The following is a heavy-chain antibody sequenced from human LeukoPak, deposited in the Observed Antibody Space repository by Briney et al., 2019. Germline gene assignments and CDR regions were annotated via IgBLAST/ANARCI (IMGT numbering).Heavy chain of an antibody. J-gene: IGHJ4*02. CDR3: ARDYAGSPDY. Sequence: PGGSLRLSWTASGLTFSTYWINWVRQRARKWLVWVALISGDGSTTTHADSVKGRFTISTDNAKNTAYLQMNSLRDEDTAVYFCARDYAGSPDYWGQGTLVTVSA. D-gene: IGHD3-10*01. V-gene: IGHV3-74*03. CDR1: GLTFSTYW. CDR2: ISGDGSTT.